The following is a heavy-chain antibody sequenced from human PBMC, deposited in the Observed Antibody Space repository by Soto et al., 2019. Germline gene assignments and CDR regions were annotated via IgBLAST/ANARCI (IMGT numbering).Heavy chain of an antibody. CDR2: IYSGGST. Sequence: EVQLVESGGGLVQPGGSLRLSCAASGFTVSSNYMSWVRQAPGKGLEWVSVIYSGGSTYYADSVKGRFTISRHNSKNTLYLQMNSLRDEDTAVYYCARDRPVYYYYGMDVWGQGTTVTVSS. D-gene: IGHD4-17*01. J-gene: IGHJ6*02. V-gene: IGHV3-53*04. CDR3: ARDRPVYYYYGMDV. CDR1: GFTVSSNY.